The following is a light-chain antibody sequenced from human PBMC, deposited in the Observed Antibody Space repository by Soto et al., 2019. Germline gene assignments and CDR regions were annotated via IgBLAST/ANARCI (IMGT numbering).Light chain of an antibody. V-gene: IGKV1-9*01. CDR1: QDISSH. Sequence: DIQLTQSPSFLSASVGDRVTITCRASQDISSHLAWYKQKPGKAPKLLIYAASTLQSGVPSGFGGSGSGTEFTLTITSLQPEDFATYCCQQVKTYPLTFGGGTKVEIK. CDR3: QQVKTYPLT. CDR2: AAS. J-gene: IGKJ4*01.